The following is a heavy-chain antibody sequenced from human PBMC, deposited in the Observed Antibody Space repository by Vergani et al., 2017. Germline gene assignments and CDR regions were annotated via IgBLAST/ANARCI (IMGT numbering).Heavy chain of an antibody. J-gene: IGHJ4*02. CDR1: GGSFSGYY. D-gene: IGHD5-12*01. V-gene: IGHV4-34*01. CDR3: ARHGHPMSGYDLAGFDY. Sequence: QVQLQQWGAGLLKPSETLSLTCAVYGGSFSGYYWSWIRQPPGKGLEWIGEINHSGSTNYNPSLKSRVTISVDTSKNQFSLKLSSVTAADTAVYYCARHGHPMSGYDLAGFDYWGQGTLVTVSS. CDR2: INHSGST.